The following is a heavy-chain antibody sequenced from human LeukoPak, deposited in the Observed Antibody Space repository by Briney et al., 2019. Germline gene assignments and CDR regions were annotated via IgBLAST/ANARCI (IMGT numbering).Heavy chain of an antibody. CDR3: AKNRGANYYNYYMDV. J-gene: IGHJ6*03. Sequence: GGSLRLSCAASGFTFSTYAMSWVRQAPGKGLEWLSTIGGGGGDTFYADSVKGRFTVSRDNSKNTLYLQMSSLRAEDTAVYFCAKNRGANYYNYYMDVWGKGTTVTVSS. CDR1: GFTFSTYA. V-gene: IGHV3-23*01. D-gene: IGHD4/OR15-4a*01. CDR2: IGGGGGDT.